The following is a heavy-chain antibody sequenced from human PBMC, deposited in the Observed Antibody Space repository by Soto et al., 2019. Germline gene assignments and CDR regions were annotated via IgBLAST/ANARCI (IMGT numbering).Heavy chain of an antibody. CDR2: ISYDGSNK. D-gene: IGHD3-10*01. Sequence: QVQLVESGGGVVQPGRSLRLSCAASGFTFSSYGMHWVRQAPGKGLEWVAVISYDGSNKYYADSVKGRFTISRDNSKNTLYLQMNSLIAEDTAVYYCAKDVLRFGELSQFDYWGQGTLVTVSS. V-gene: IGHV3-30*18. J-gene: IGHJ4*02. CDR1: GFTFSSYG. CDR3: AKDVLRFGELSQFDY.